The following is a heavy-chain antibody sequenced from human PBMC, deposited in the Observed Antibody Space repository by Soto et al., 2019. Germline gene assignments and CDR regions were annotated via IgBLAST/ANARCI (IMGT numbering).Heavy chain of an antibody. Sequence: QVQLVQSGAEVKKPGSSVKVSCKASGGTFSSYTISWVRQAPGQGLEWMGRIIPILGIANYAQKFQGRVTITADKSTSTAYMELSSLRSEDTAVYYCARSTPYYDILTGYELGYYYGMDVWGQGTTVTVSS. CDR3: ARSTPYYDILTGYELGYYYGMDV. J-gene: IGHJ6*02. V-gene: IGHV1-69*02. CDR1: GGTFSSYT. CDR2: IIPILGIA. D-gene: IGHD3-9*01.